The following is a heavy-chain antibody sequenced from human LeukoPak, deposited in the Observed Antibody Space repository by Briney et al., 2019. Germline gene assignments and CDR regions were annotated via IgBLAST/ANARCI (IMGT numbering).Heavy chain of an antibody. J-gene: IGHJ4*02. Sequence: GGSLRLSCAASGFTFSRYSMNWVRQAPGKGLEWVSSISGSSSYTFYADSVRGRFTISRDNAKNSLYLQMNSLRAEDTAVYYCARGTTGGYSPSHWGQGTLVTVSS. V-gene: IGHV3-21*01. CDR3: ARGTTGGYSPSH. D-gene: IGHD5-12*01. CDR1: GFTFSRYS. CDR2: ISGSSSYT.